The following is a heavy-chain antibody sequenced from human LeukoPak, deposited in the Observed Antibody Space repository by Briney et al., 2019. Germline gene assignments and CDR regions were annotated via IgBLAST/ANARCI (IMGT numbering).Heavy chain of an antibody. CDR1: GFTFSSSA. J-gene: IGHJ4*02. V-gene: IGHV3-23*01. CDR3: AKQLRYCSDGSCYFPY. Sequence: GGSLRVSCAASGFTFSSSAMSWVRQAPGQGLEWVAAISNNGGYTYYADTVQGRFTISRDNSKSTLCLQMNSLRAEDTAVYYCAKQLRYCSDGSCYFPYWGQGTLVTVSS. D-gene: IGHD2-15*01. CDR2: ISNNGGYT.